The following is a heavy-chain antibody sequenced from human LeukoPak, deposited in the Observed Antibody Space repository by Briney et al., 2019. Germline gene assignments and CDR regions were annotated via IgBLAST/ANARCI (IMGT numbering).Heavy chain of an antibody. CDR3: TTHNRDSYGSGSPRGPLLYYYLDV. J-gene: IGHJ6*03. V-gene: IGHV1-2*02. CDR2: INPKSGGT. CDR1: GYTFTGYY. D-gene: IGHD3-10*01. Sequence: WASVKVSCKASGYTFTGYYMHWVRQAPGQGLEWMGCINPKSGGTNYAQKLQGRVTMTRDTSISTAYMELRRLRTDDTAVYYCTTHNRDSYGSGSPRGPLLYYYLDVWGKGTTVTISS.